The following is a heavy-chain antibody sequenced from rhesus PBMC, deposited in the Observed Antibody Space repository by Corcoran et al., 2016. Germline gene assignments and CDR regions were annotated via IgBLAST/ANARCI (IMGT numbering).Heavy chain of an antibody. CDR3: ARDRGGVQSLDY. V-gene: IGHV4S10*01. J-gene: IGHJ4*01. CDR1: GGSISDSYR. CDR2: IYGSRTST. D-gene: IGHD5-24*01. Sequence: QVQLQESGPGVVKPSATLSLTCAVFGGSISDSYRWNRFRPPPGKGLEWIGYIYGSRTSTNYNPSLKSRVTISKDTSKNQFSLKLSSVTAADTAVYYCARDRGGVQSLDYWGQGVLVIVSS.